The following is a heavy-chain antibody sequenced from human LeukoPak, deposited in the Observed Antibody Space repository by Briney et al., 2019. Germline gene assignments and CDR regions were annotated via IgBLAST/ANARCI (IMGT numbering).Heavy chain of an antibody. CDR1: GGSISSSSYY. CDR3: ARYSGYYLSYFDY. D-gene: IGHD3-22*01. CDR2: IYYSGST. Sequence: PSETLSLTCTVSGGSISSSSYYWGWIRQPPGKGLEWIGSIYYSGSTYYNPSLKSRVTISVDTSKNQFSLKLSSVTAADTAVYYCARYSGYYLSYFDYWGQGTLVTVSS. J-gene: IGHJ4*02. V-gene: IGHV4-39*01.